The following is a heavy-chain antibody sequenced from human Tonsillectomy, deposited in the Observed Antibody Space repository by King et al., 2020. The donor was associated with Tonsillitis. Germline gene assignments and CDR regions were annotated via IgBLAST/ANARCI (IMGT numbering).Heavy chain of an antibody. Sequence: VQLVESGGGVVQPGRSLRLSCAASGFTFSSSGMHWVRQAPGRGLEWVAVIWYDGSIQYYADSVKGRFTISRDNSKKTRYLQMNSLRAEDTAVYYCARDWVVAVIGGGFDIWGQGTRVTVSS. CDR2: IWYDGSIQ. CDR3: ARDWVVAVIGGGFDI. V-gene: IGHV3-33*08. CDR1: GFTFSSSG. D-gene: IGHD3-22*01. J-gene: IGHJ3*02.